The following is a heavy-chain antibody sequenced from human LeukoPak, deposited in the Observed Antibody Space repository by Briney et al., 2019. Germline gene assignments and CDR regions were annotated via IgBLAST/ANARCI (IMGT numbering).Heavy chain of an antibody. J-gene: IGHJ4*02. CDR2: VYYTGRT. CDR1: GGSISSSSYY. V-gene: IGHV4-61*05. Sequence: SETLSLTCTVSGGSISSSSYYWGWIRQPPGKGLEWIGYVYYTGRTNYNPSLKGRVTILVDTSKNQFSLKLSSVTAADTAVYYCARLTEGWWGQGALVTVSS. D-gene: IGHD2-15*01. CDR3: ARLTEGW.